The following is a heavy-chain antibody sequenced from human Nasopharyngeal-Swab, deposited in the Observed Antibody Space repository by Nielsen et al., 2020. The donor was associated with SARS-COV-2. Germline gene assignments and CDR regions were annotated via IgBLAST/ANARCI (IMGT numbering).Heavy chain of an antibody. V-gene: IGHV1-18*01. J-gene: IGHJ3*02. CDR3: ARDGAYCNDGSCFPLDAFDI. D-gene: IGHD2-15*01. CDR2: NSAYNGNT. Sequence: WVRQAPGQGRVWLGWNSAYNGNTNYAQKLQGRVTMTTDTSTCTAYMELRSLRSDDTAVYYCARDGAYCNDGSCFPLDAFDIWGQGTMVTVSS.